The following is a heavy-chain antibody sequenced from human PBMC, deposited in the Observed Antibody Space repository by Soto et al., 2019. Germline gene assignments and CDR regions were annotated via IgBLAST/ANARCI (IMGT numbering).Heavy chain of an antibody. D-gene: IGHD2-21*02. V-gene: IGHV4-61*08. Sequence: SETLSLTCTVSGGSISSGGYYWSWIRQHPGKGLEWIGYIYYSGSTNYNPSLKSRVTISVDTSKNQFSLKLSSVTAADTAVYHCAREYGGNSGTFDYWGQGTLVTVSS. J-gene: IGHJ4*02. CDR1: GGSISSGGYY. CDR2: IYYSGST. CDR3: AREYGGNSGTFDY.